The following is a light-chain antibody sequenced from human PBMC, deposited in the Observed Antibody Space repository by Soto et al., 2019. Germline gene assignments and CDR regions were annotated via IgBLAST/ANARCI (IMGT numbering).Light chain of an antibody. CDR2: EVS. J-gene: IGLJ1*01. CDR1: TSDVGGYNF. V-gene: IGLV2-14*01. Sequence: QSVLTQPASGSGSPGQSITISCTGTTSDVGGYNFVSWYQLHPGKAPKLMIFEVSNRPSGVSNRFSGSKSGNTASLTISGLHADDEDDYYCSSYTSRGTRVFGTGTNVTVL. CDR3: SSYTSRGTRV.